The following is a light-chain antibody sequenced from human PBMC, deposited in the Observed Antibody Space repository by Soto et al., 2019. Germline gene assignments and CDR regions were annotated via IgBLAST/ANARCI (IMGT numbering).Light chain of an antibody. CDR3: QQYGSSPIT. J-gene: IGKJ5*01. Sequence: EIVLTQSPATLSLSPGERATLFCRASQSVSSYFAWYQQKPGQAPNLLIYDASNRATGIPARFSGSGSGTDFTLTISSLEPEDFAVYYCQQYGSSPITFGQGTRLEI. CDR1: QSVSSY. V-gene: IGKV3-11*01. CDR2: DAS.